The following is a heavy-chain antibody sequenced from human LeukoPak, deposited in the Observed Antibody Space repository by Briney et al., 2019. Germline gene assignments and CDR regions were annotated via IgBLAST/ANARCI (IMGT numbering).Heavy chain of an antibody. V-gene: IGHV4-39*07. J-gene: IGHJ4*02. CDR1: GGSISLSYYY. D-gene: IGHD4-17*01. Sequence: PSETLSLTCSVSGGSISLSYYYWGWIRQPPGKALEWIGSVYYSGTTSYNPSLKSRVTISVDTSKNQFSLKLSSVTAADTAVYYCARGLQSYGDYVGYFDYWGQGTLVTVSS. CDR3: ARGLQSYGDYVGYFDY. CDR2: VYYSGTT.